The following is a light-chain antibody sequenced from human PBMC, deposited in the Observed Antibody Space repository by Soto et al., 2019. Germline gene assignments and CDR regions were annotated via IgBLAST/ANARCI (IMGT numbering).Light chain of an antibody. CDR2: SAS. CDR3: HQYATSPRT. V-gene: IGKV3-20*01. J-gene: IGKJ1*01. CDR1: QSVSSTY. Sequence: EIVLTQSPGTLSLSPGESATLSCRASQSVSSTYFAWYRQKPGQAPRLLIFSASTRATGIPDRFRGSGSGTDFTLTISRLEPEDFAVYYCHQYATSPRTFGQGTKVDIK.